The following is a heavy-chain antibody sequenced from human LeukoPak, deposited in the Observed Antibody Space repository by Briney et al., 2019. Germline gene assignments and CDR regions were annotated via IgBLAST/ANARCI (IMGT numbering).Heavy chain of an antibody. D-gene: IGHD6-19*01. CDR3: AREYSSGWYPYYYYGMDV. Sequence: GGSLRLSCAASGFTFSSYWMSWVRQAPGKGLEWVANIKQDGSEKYYVDSVKGRFTISRDNAKNSLYLQTNSLRAEDTAVYYCAREYSSGWYPYYYYGMDVWGQGTTVTVSS. J-gene: IGHJ6*02. CDR1: GFTFSSYW. V-gene: IGHV3-7*03. CDR2: IKQDGSEK.